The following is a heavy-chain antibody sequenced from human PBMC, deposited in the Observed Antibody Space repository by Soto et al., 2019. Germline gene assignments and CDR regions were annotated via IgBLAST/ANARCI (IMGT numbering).Heavy chain of an antibody. D-gene: IGHD2-15*01. CDR2: IGPYNGNT. CDR3: ARCYCTVRSCYTCSHFDL. CDR1: GYTFADYG. J-gene: IGHJ2*01. Sequence: QAQLVQSGAEVKKPGASVKVSCQAGGYTFADYGISWVRQAPGQGLGWVGWIGPYNGNTNYAQNLQDRVTMTTDTATNTAYMELRNLRSDDTALYYCARCYCTVRSCYTCSHFDLWGRGTLLTLSS. V-gene: IGHV1-18*01.